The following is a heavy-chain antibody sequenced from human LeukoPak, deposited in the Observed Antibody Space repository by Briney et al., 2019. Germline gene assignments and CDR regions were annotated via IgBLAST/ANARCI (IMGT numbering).Heavy chain of an antibody. CDR1: GDSISSGNYY. D-gene: IGHD3-22*01. Sequence: SETLSLTCTVSGDSISSGNYYWSWIRQPAGKGLEWIGRIWADGAPTYRPSLKSRVTMSVDTSKNQFSLRLSSVTAADTAVYYCARGRDSRGYQFMGFDSWGQGTLVTVSS. CDR2: IWADGAP. CDR3: ARGRDSRGYQFMGFDS. V-gene: IGHV4-61*02. J-gene: IGHJ4*02.